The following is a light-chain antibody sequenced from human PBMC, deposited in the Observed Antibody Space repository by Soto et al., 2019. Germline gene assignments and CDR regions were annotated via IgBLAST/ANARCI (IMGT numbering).Light chain of an antibody. CDR3: QYYGSFWT. CDR1: QSFRGL. Sequence: EVVLTQSPVTLSLSPGERATLSCRASQSFRGLLAWYQQKPGQAPSLLIYGASSRATGIPDRFSGSGSGTDFILTIRRLEPDDFAVYYCQYYGSFWTFGQGTKVEIK. V-gene: IGKV3-20*01. CDR2: GAS. J-gene: IGKJ1*01.